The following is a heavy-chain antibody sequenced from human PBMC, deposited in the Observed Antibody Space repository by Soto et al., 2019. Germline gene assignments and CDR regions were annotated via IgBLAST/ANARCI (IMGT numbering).Heavy chain of an antibody. CDR2: ISGRSGGT. J-gene: IGHJ5*02. D-gene: IGHD6-13*01. CDR3: ARGIAVPGTSYWFDP. Sequence: EVQLLESGGGLVQPGGSLRLSCAASGFTFTSYAMNWVRQAPGKGLEWVSSISGRSGGTYYADSVKGRFTISRDNSENTLYLQMNSLRAEDTAVYYCARGIAVPGTSYWFDPWGQGTLVTVSS. V-gene: IGHV3-23*01. CDR1: GFTFTSYA.